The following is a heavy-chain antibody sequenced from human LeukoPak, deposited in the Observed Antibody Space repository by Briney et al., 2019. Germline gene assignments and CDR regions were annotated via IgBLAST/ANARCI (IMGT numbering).Heavy chain of an antibody. Sequence: ASEKVSCKASVYTFTGHAMYWGRQAPVQGREWVGYINTKTGNPTYDQRFTGRFVFFLDNSVSTAYLQISSLKPEDTGAYYCAKGGWVAVTGMDSWGQGTLVTVSS. D-gene: IGHD6-19*01. V-gene: IGHV7-4-1*02. J-gene: IGHJ4*02. CDR3: AKGGWVAVTGMDS. CDR1: VYTFTGHA. CDR2: INTKTGNP.